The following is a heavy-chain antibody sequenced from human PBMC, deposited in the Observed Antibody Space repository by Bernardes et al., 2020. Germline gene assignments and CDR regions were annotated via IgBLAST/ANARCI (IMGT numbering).Heavy chain of an antibody. CDR1: GFIFSSYW. D-gene: IGHD3-10*01. J-gene: IGHJ6*04. CDR2: IKKDGREK. V-gene: IGHV3-7*01. CDR3: ARVRTMVQGVIRYYGMDV. Sequence: GSLRLTCAASGFIFSSYWMSWVRPAPGKGLEWVANIKKDGREKYYVDTVKGRFTISRDNAKNSLYLQMNSLGAEDTAVYYCARVRTMVQGVIRYYGMDVWGKGTTVTVSS.